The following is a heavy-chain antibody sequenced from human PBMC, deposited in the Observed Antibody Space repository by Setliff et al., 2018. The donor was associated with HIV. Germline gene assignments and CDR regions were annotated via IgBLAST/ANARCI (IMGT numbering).Heavy chain of an antibody. Sequence: GGSLRLSCAASGFTFSSYAMTWVRQAPGKGLEWESGLSGSGGSTYYADSVKGRFTISRDNSKNTLFLQMNSLRAEDTAVYYCAKGSPQLFYYMDVWGKGTTVTVSS. CDR1: GFTFSSYA. CDR2: LSGSGGST. V-gene: IGHV3-23*01. CDR3: AKGSPQLFYYMDV. J-gene: IGHJ6*03. D-gene: IGHD5-18*01.